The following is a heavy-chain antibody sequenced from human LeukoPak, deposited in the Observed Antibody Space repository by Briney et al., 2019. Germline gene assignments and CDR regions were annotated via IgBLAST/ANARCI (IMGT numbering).Heavy chain of an antibody. Sequence: PSQTLSLTCTVSGGSISSGSYYWSWIRQPPGKGLKWIGNIYYSGYTTYSPSLRSRVTISVDTSKNQFSLKLSSVTAADTAVYYCATSGLQDSGYDFNLDYWGQGTLVTVSS. CDR3: ATSGLQDSGYDFNLDY. CDR1: GGSISSGSYY. CDR2: IYYSGYT. J-gene: IGHJ4*02. V-gene: IGHV4-61*01. D-gene: IGHD5-12*01.